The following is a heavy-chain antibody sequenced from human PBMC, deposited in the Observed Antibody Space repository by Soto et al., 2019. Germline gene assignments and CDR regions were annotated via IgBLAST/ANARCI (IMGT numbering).Heavy chain of an antibody. V-gene: IGHV4-34*01. J-gene: IGHJ5*02. CDR2: INHSGST. CDR3: ARERITIFAGFDP. D-gene: IGHD3-3*01. CDR1: GGSFSGYY. Sequence: SETLSLTCAVYGGSFSGYYWSWIRQPPGKGLEWIGEINHSGSTNYNPSLKSRVTISVDTSKNQFSLKLSSVTAADTAVYYCARERITIFAGFDPWGQGTLVTVSS.